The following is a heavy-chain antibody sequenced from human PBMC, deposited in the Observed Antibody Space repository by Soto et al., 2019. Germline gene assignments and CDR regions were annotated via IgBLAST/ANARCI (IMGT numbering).Heavy chain of an antibody. CDR2: INHSGST. CDR1: GGSFSGYY. J-gene: IGHJ6*02. D-gene: IGHD6-13*01. V-gene: IGHV4-34*01. CDR3: ARGRSSWTFYYYYYGMDV. Sequence: QVQLQQWGAGLLKPSETLSLTCAVYGGSFSGYYWSWIRQPPGKGLDWIGEINHSGSTNYNPSLKSRVTISVDTSKNQFSLKLSSVTAADTAVYYCARGRSSWTFYYYYYGMDVWGQGTTVTVSS.